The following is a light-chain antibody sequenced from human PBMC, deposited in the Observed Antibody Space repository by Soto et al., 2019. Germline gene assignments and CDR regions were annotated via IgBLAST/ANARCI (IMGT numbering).Light chain of an antibody. J-gene: IGKJ1*01. CDR2: NTS. Sequence: DIQLTQSPSTLSTSVGDRVTISCRASQSISSWLAWYQQKPGKAPKLLIYNTSNLESGVPPRFGGSGSGTEFTLPISSLQPDDFATYYCQYWSDYCWTFGQGTKVEIK. CDR1: QSISSW. V-gene: IGKV1-5*03. CDR3: QYWSDYCWT.